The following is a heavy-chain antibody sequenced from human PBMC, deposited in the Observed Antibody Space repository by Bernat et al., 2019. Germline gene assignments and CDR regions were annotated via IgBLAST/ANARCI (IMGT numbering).Heavy chain of an antibody. D-gene: IGHD6-19*01. CDR3: ASLAVAGTTVRYYFDY. CDR2: ISYDGSNK. J-gene: IGHJ4*02. Sequence: QVQLVESGGGVVQPGRSLRLSCAASGFTFSSYAMHWVRQAPGKGLEWVAVISYDGSNKYYADSVKGRFTISRVNSKNTLYLQMNSLRAEDTAVYYCASLAVAGTTVRYYFDYWGQGTLVTVSS. CDR1: GFTFSSYA. V-gene: IGHV3-30*01.